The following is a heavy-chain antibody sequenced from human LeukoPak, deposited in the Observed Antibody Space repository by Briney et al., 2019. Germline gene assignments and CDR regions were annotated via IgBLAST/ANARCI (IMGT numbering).Heavy chain of an antibody. D-gene: IGHD3-22*01. CDR3: ARSEDYDSSSSFDY. V-gene: IGHV1-18*01. Sequence: ASVKVSCKASGYTFTSYGISWVRQAPGQGLEWMGWISAYNGNTNYAQKLQGRVTMTTDTSTSTAYMELRSLRSDDTAVYYCARSEDYDSSSSFDYWGQGTLVTVSS. J-gene: IGHJ4*02. CDR1: GYTFTSYG. CDR2: ISAYNGNT.